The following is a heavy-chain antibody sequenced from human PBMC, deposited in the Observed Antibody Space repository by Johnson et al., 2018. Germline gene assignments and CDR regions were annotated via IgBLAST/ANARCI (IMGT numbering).Heavy chain of an antibody. J-gene: IGHJ3*02. CDR2: IYSRGST. CDR3: ARERTRFDAFDI. V-gene: IGHV3-53*01. Sequence: VQLVESGGGLIQXGGSXRLXCAASGFTVTSNYMSWVRQAPGKGLEWVSVIYSRGSTYYADPVKGRFTISRDNSKNTLSLQLNSLRAEDTAVYYCARERTRFDAFDIWGQGTMVTVSS. CDR1: GFTVTSNY.